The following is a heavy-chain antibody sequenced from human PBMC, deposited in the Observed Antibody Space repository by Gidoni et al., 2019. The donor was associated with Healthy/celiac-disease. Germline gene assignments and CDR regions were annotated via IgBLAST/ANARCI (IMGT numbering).Heavy chain of an antibody. D-gene: IGHD6-13*01. CDR1: GYTFTGYY. V-gene: IGHV1-2*04. CDR3: ARGGIAAAGPYYYYYGMDV. Sequence: QVQLVQSGAEVTKPGASVKVSCKASGYTFTGYYMHWVRQAPGQGLEWMGWIKPNSGGTNYAQKFQGWVTRTRDTSISTAYMELSRLRSDDTAVYYCARGGIAAAGPYYYYYGMDVWGQGTTVTVSS. J-gene: IGHJ6*02. CDR2: IKPNSGGT.